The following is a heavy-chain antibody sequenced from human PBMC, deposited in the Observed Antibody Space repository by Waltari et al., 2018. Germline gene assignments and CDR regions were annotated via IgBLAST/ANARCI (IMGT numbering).Heavy chain of an antibody. CDR3: ARDQDIVVVVAATRHYWYFDL. CDR2: IYTRGCT. CDR1: GGSISSYY. J-gene: IGHJ2*01. D-gene: IGHD2-15*01. V-gene: IGHV4-4*07. Sequence: QVQLQESGPGLVKPSETLSLTCTVSGGSISSYYWSWIRQPAGKGLEWIGHIYTRGCTNSNPSLKSRVTMSVDTSKNQFSLKLSSVTAADTAVYYCARDQDIVVVVAATRHYWYFDLWGRGTLVTVSS.